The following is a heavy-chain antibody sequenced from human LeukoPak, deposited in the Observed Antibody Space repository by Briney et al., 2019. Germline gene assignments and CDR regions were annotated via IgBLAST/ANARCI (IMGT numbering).Heavy chain of an antibody. CDR3: ARRYYDSSGYVNWFDP. CDR1: VGSISIYY. V-gene: IGHV4-4*09. Sequence: SETLSLTCTVSVGSISIYYWSWIRQPPGKGLEWIGYIYTRGSTNYNPSLKSRVTISVDTSKNQFSLKLSSVTAADTAVYSCARRYYDSSGYVNWFDPWGQGTLVTVSS. J-gene: IGHJ5*02. D-gene: IGHD3-22*01. CDR2: IYTRGST.